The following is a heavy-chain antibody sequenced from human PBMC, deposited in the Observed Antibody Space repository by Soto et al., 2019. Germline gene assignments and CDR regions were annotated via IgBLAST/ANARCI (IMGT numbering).Heavy chain of an antibody. CDR1: GFTFSSYA. CDR2: ISGSGGST. V-gene: IGHV3-23*01. J-gene: IGHJ4*02. Sequence: PGGSLRLSCAASGFTFSSYAMSWVRQAPGKGLEWVSAISGSGGSTYYADSVKGRFTISRDNSKNTLYQQMNSLRAEDTAVYYCAKVKDSSGWFIEYWGQGTLVTVSS. CDR3: AKVKDSSGWFIEY. D-gene: IGHD6-19*01.